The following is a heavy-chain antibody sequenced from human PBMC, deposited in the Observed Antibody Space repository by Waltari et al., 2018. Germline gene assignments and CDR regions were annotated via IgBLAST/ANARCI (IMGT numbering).Heavy chain of an antibody. CDR2: ISSSGTSI. J-gene: IGHJ4*02. V-gene: IGHV3-48*03. D-gene: IGHD1-26*01. CDR1: GFSFRSYG. CDR3: ARDWDSDEGYYFDY. Sequence: EVQLVEAGGGLVQPGGSRRVSCAASGFSFRSYGMNWVRQAPGKGLEWVSYISSSGTSIYYADSVKGRFTISRDNAKNSLSLQMNSLRAGDTAVYYCARDWDSDEGYYFDYWGQGTLVTVSS.